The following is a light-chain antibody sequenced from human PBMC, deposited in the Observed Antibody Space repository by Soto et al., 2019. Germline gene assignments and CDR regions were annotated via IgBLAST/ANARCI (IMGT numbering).Light chain of an antibody. CDR3: TSYTSNTTVL. V-gene: IGLV2-14*01. J-gene: IGLJ2*01. CDR2: EVS. Sequence: QSVLTQPASVTGSHGQSITISCTGTSSDVGGYNYVSWYQQHPGKAPKLMIYEVSNRPSGVSNRFSGSKSGNTASLTISGRQAEDEADYYCTSYTSNTTVLFGGGTKLTVL. CDR1: SSDVGGYNY.